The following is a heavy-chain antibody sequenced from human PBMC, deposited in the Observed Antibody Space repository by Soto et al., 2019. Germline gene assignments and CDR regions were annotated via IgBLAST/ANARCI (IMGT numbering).Heavy chain of an antibody. CDR1: GGLFSSYA. J-gene: IGHJ4*02. D-gene: IGHD3-22*01. CDR3: ARGGSGYVWFNEF. V-gene: IGHV1-69*01. Sequence: QEQLVQSGAEVKKSGSSVKVSCKDTGGLFSSYAVSWVRQDPGQGLEWMGGIIPVFDTVYYAQKFQCRVTRTADESTNTAYRELSSLRSEDTAMYYCARGGSGYVWFNEFWGQGTLVTVSS. CDR2: IIPVFDTV.